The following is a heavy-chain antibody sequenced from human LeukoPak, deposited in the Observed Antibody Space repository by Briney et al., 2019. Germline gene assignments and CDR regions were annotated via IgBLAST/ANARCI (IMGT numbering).Heavy chain of an antibody. D-gene: IGHD5-18*01. V-gene: IGHV3-20*01. J-gene: IGHJ6*03. CDR2: IHWNGGST. CDR3: ARNVDTAMVGDRYYYYYYMDV. CDR1: GFTFDDYG. Sequence: GGSLRLSCAASGFTFDDYGMSWVRQAPGKGLEWVSGIHWNGGSTGYADSVKGRFTISRDNAKNSLYLQMNSLRAEDTALYHCARNVDTAMVGDRYYYYYYMDVWGKGTTVTISS.